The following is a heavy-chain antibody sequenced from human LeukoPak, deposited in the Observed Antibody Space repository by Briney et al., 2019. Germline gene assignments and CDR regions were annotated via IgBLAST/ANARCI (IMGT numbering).Heavy chain of an antibody. D-gene: IGHD6-19*01. Sequence: ASVKVSCKASGYTFTSYGISWVRQAPGQGLEWMGWISAYNGNTNYAQKLQGRVTMTTDTSTSTAYMELRSLRSDDTAVYYCARVDGDTSSGWYPEDYYYYMDVWGKGTTVTISS. CDR3: ARVDGDTSSGWYPEDYYYYMDV. J-gene: IGHJ6*03. CDR1: GYTFTSYG. V-gene: IGHV1-18*01. CDR2: ISAYNGNT.